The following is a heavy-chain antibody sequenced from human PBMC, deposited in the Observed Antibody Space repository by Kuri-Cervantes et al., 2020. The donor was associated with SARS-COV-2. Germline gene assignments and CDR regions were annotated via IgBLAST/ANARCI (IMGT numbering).Heavy chain of an antibody. CDR1: GFTFSRYA. CDR2: ISGSGGST. Sequence: LSLTCAASGFTFSRYAMSWVRQAPGKGLEWVSAISGSGGSTYYADSVKGRFTNSRDNSKNTLYLQMNSLRAEDTAVYYCAKDGGPGYGDYVYFDYWGQGTLVTVSS. V-gene: IGHV3-23*01. J-gene: IGHJ4*02. D-gene: IGHD4-17*01. CDR3: AKDGGPGYGDYVYFDY.